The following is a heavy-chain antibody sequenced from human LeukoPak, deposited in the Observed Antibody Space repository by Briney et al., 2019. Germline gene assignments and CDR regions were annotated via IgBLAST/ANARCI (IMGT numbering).Heavy chain of an antibody. CDR1: ERSFSSYG. Sequence: SLSLSCAVSERSFSSYGMSWVRQSPGNGLEWVALIFNEGRDQSYVDSVKGRLTISRDNSKNSLYLQIKSLIPDDTAVYYCDGYCSGGCSRSFDYSGQGTLVTVSS. CDR2: IFNEGRDQ. J-gene: IGHJ4*02. CDR3: DGYCSGGCSRSFDY. V-gene: IGHV3-30*03. D-gene: IGHD2-15*01.